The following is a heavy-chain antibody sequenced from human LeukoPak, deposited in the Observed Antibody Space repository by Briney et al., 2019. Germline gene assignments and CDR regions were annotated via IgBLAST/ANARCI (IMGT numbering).Heavy chain of an antibody. CDR2: INHSGST. CDR3: ARGPGCSSTSCEAYFDY. V-gene: IGHV4-34*01. CDR1: GGSFSGYY. J-gene: IGHJ4*02. D-gene: IGHD2-2*01. Sequence: ASETLSLTCAVYGGSFSGYYWSWIRQPPGKGLEWIGEINHSGSTNYNPSLKSRVTISVDTSKNQFSLKLSSVTAADTAVYYCARGPGCSSTSCEAYFDYWGQGTLVTVSS.